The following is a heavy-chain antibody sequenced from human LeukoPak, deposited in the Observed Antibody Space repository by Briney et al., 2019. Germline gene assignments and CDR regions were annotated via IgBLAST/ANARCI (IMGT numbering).Heavy chain of an antibody. CDR2: ISYDGSNK. D-gene: IGHD3-10*01. CDR3: ARDHITMVRGAHYGMDV. CDR1: GFTFSSYA. J-gene: IGHJ6*02. Sequence: PGGSLGLSCAASGFTFSSYAMPWVRQAPGKGLEWVAVISYDGSNKYYADSVKGRFTISRDNSKNTLYLQMNSLRAEDTAVYYCARDHITMVRGAHYGMDVWGQGTTVTVSS. V-gene: IGHV3-30-3*01.